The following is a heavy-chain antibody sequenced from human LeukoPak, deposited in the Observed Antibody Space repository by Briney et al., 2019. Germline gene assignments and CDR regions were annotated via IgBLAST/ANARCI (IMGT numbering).Heavy chain of an antibody. CDR1: GFSFSRYN. J-gene: IGHJ4*02. Sequence: QPGGSLRLSCAASGFSFSRYNMHWVRQAPGKGLEWVAVISYDGSNNYYADSVKGRFTISRDNSKNTLHLQMNSLRTEDTAVYYCALHGLGDLGDYWGQGTLVTVSS. CDR3: ALHGLGDLGDY. V-gene: IGHV3-30-3*01. D-gene: IGHD6-6*01. CDR2: ISYDGSNN.